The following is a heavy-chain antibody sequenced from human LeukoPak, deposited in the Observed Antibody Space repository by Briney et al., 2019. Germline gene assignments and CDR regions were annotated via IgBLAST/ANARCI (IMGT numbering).Heavy chain of an antibody. V-gene: IGHV3-53*01. CDR2: IYSGGST. D-gene: IGHD3-22*01. CDR1: GFTVSSNY. J-gene: IGHJ4*02. Sequence: PGGSLRLSCAASGFTVSSNYMSWVHQAPGKGLEWVSVIYSGGSTYYADSVKGRFTISRDNSKNTLYLQMNSLRAEDTAVYYCAAGDYYDSSGYYSSPFDYWGQGTLVTVSS. CDR3: AAGDYYDSSGYYSSPFDY.